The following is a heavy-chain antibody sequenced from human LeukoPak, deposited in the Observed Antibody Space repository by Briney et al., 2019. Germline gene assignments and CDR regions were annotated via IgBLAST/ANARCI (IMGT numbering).Heavy chain of an antibody. CDR3: AKGGNMGAFDI. D-gene: IGHD3-16*01. CDR1: GFTFSDYA. V-gene: IGHV3-23*01. J-gene: IGHJ3*02. Sequence: GGSLRLSCAASGFTFSDYAMTWVRQAPGKGLEWVSVISDSGSSTYYADYVKGRFTISRDNAKHTLSLQMDSLRAEDTAIYYCAKGGNMGAFDIWGQGTMVTVSS. CDR2: ISDSGSST.